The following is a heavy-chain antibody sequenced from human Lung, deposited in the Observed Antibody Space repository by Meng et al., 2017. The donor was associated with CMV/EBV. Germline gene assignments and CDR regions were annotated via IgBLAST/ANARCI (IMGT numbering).Heavy chain of an antibody. CDR2: ISWDGGST. V-gene: IGHV3-43D*03. Sequence: ESLKIPCAASGFTFDDYAMHWVCQAPGKGLEWVSLISWDGGSTYYADSVKGRFTISRDNSKNSLYLQMNSLRAEDTALYYCAKGLRYYYGMDVWGQGTTVTVSS. J-gene: IGHJ6*02. D-gene: IGHD6-19*01. CDR1: GFTFDDYA. CDR3: AKGLRYYYGMDV.